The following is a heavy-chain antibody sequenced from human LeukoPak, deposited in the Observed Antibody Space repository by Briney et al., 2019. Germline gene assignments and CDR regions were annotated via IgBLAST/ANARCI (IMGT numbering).Heavy chain of an antibody. J-gene: IGHJ5*02. D-gene: IGHD3-10*01. CDR2: IYPGDSDT. V-gene: IGHV5-51*01. CDR1: GYNFTSYW. CDR3: ARSGISPSDYYGSGSYFWFDP. Sequence: GESLKISCKGSGYNFTSYWIGWVRQMPGKGLEWMGIIYPGDSDTRYSPSFQGQVTISADKSISTAYLQWSSLTASDTAMYSWARSGISPSDYYGSGSYFWFDPWGQGTLVTVSS.